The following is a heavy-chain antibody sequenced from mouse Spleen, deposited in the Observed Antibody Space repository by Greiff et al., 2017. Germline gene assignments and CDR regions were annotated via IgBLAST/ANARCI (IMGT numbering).Heavy chain of an antibody. V-gene: IGHV1-80*01. J-gene: IGHJ4*01. CDR3: ARYDSYAMDY. Sequence: VKVVESGAELVKPGASVKISCKASGYAFSSYWMNWVKQRPGKGLEWIGQIYPGDGDTNYNGKFKGKATLTADKSSSTAYMQLSSLTSEDSAVYFCARYDSYAMDYWGQGTSVTVSS. CDR2: IYPGDGDT. CDR1: GYAFSSYW.